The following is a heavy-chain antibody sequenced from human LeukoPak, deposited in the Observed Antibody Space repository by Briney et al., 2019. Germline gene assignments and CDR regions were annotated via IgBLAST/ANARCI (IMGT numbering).Heavy chain of an antibody. CDR3: ARSYSSNWLFDY. Sequence: PGGSLRLSCAASGFTVDSNHMSWVRQAPGQGLEWVSVIYSGGGTYFADSVRGRFTVSRDNSKNTVYPQMNSLRVEDTAVYYCARSYSSNWLFDYWGQGTLVTVSS. J-gene: IGHJ4*02. CDR2: IYSGGGT. CDR1: GFTVDSNH. V-gene: IGHV3-53*01. D-gene: IGHD6-19*01.